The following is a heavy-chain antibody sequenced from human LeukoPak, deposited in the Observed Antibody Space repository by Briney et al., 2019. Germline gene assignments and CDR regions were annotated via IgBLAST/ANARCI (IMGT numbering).Heavy chain of an antibody. J-gene: IGHJ4*02. CDR2: LHHSGST. V-gene: IGHV4-38-2*01. D-gene: IGHD3-22*01. Sequence: SETLSLTCAVSGHSITSTYWWGWIRQTPGRGLEWIGRLHHSGSTSYSPSLKSRVTISVDTSKNQFSLRLSSVTAADTAVYYCARVGGDDSTGHYSVDYWGQGTLVTVSS. CDR1: GHSITSTYW. CDR3: ARVGGDDSTGHYSVDY.